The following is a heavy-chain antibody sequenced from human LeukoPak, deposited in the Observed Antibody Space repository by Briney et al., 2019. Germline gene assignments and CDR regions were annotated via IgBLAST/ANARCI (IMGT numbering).Heavy chain of an antibody. Sequence: GGSLRLSCAASGFTFSSYAMSWVRQAPGKGLEWVSAISGSGGSTYYADSVKGRFTISRDNSKNTLYLQMNSLRAEDTAVYYCAKGRKLGGYSYGPYFDYWGQGTLVTVSS. CDR3: AKGRKLGGYSYGPYFDY. CDR1: GFTFSSYA. CDR2: ISGSGGST. D-gene: IGHD5-18*01. V-gene: IGHV3-23*01. J-gene: IGHJ4*02.